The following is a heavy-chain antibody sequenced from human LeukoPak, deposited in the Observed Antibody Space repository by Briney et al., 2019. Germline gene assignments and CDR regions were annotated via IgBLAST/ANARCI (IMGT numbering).Heavy chain of an antibody. V-gene: IGHV3-23*01. Sequence: GGSLRLSCAASEFTFSSYAMSWVRQAPGKGLEWVSAISGSGGSTYYADSVKGRFTISRDNSKNTLYLQMNSLRAEDTAVYYCAKDRYYYDSSGYPDYWGQGTLVTVSS. J-gene: IGHJ4*02. CDR3: AKDRYYYDSSGYPDY. D-gene: IGHD3-22*01. CDR2: ISGSGGST. CDR1: EFTFSSYA.